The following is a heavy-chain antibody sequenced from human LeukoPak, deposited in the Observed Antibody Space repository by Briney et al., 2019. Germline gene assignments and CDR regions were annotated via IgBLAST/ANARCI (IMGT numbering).Heavy chain of an antibody. V-gene: IGHV3-30*02. CDR2: IRYDGSNK. Sequence: GGSLRLSCAASGFTFSSYGMHWVRQAPGKGLEWVAFIRYDGSNKYYADSVKGRFTISRDNFKNMVSLQMNRLRAEDTAVYYCAKDAQRGFDYSNSLEHWGQGSLVTVSS. D-gene: IGHD4-11*01. J-gene: IGHJ4*02. CDR3: AKDAQRGFDYSNSLEH. CDR1: GFTFSSYG.